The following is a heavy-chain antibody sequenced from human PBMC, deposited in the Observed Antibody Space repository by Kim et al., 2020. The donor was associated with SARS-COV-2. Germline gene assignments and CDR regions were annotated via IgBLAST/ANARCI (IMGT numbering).Heavy chain of an antibody. J-gene: IGHJ4*02. D-gene: IGHD6-13*01. CDR3: ARSSWSDYFDY. Sequence: PTYAQRLTGRFVLSLDTSVTTAYLQINSLKAEDTAVYYCARSSWSDYFDYWGQGTLVTVSS. V-gene: IGHV7-4-1*02. CDR2: P.